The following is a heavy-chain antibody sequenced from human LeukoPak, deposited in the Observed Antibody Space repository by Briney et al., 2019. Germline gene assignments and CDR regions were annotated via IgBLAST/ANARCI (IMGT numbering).Heavy chain of an antibody. CDR2: MYYSGST. Sequence: SETLSLTCTVSGGSISSYYWSWIRQPPGKGLEWIGYMYYSGSTSYNPFLKSRVTISVDTSKNQFALKLSSVTAADTAVYYCARNKGRYGSGRVHFDPWGQGTLVTVSS. D-gene: IGHD3-10*01. CDR3: ARNKGRYGSGRVHFDP. CDR1: GGSISSYY. V-gene: IGHV4-59*01. J-gene: IGHJ5*02.